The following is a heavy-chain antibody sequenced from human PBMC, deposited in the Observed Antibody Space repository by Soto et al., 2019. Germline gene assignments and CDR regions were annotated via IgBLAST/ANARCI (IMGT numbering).Heavy chain of an antibody. J-gene: IGHJ5*02. Sequence: QVQLQESGPGLVKPSQTLSLTCTVSGGSISSGGYYWSWIRQHPGKGLEWIGYIYYSGSTYYIPSLKSRVIISVDPSKTKFSLKLCSVTAAAPAVYYCARTPSAWGQGTLVTVSS. V-gene: IGHV4-31*03. CDR3: ARTPSA. CDR2: IYYSGST. CDR1: GGSISSGGYY.